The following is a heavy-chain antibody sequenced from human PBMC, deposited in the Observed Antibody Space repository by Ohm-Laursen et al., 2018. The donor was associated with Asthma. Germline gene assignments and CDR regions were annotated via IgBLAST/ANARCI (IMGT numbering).Heavy chain of an antibody. CDR2: ISGSGGST. CDR3: AKDHDNWGLFDY. D-gene: IGHD7-27*01. CDR1: GITFSSLA. Sequence: SLRLSCAAAGITFSSLAMHWVRQAPGKGLEWVSAISGSGGSTYYADSVKGRFTISRDNSKNTLYLQMNSLRAEDTAVYYCAKDHDNWGLFDYWGQGTLVTVSS. V-gene: IGHV3-23*01. J-gene: IGHJ4*02.